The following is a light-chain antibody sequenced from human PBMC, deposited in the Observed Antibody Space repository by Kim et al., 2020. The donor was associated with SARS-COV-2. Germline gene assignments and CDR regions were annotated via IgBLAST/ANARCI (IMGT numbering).Light chain of an antibody. J-gene: IGLJ2*01. Sequence: NKVTISCTRSSGNIADNYVQWYQQRPGSAPTIVIYEDSERPSGVPDRFSGSIDTSSSSASLTSSGLKTEDEADYYCQSYDISNVIFGGGTQLTVL. CDR2: EDS. CDR3: QSYDISNVI. V-gene: IGLV6-57*03. CDR1: SGNIADNY.